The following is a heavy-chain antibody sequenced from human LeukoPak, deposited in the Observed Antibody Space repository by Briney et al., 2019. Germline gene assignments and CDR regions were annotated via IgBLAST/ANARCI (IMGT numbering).Heavy chain of an antibody. J-gene: IGHJ4*02. Sequence: PSETLSLTCAVYGGSFSGYYWSWIRQPPGKGLEWIGEINHSRSTNYNPSLKSRVTISVDTSKNQFSLKLSSVTAADTAVYYCARVFYSNYVSHWGQGTLVTVSS. CDR2: INHSRST. CDR3: ARVFYSNYVSH. V-gene: IGHV4-34*01. CDR1: GGSFSGYY. D-gene: IGHD4-11*01.